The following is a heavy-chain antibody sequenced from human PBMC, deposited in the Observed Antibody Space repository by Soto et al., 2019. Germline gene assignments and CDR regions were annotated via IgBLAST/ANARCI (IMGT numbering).Heavy chain of an antibody. D-gene: IGHD7-27*01. CDR3: ARTLGNWYFDL. J-gene: IGHJ2*01. V-gene: IGHV3-48*03. CDR1: EYSFSSFE. CDR2: MSTSGAAI. Sequence: QLVESGGGLIQSGGSMRLSRIGSEYSFSSFEMNWVSQAPGKGLEWVSYMSTSGAAIKNADYVKGLSTVSRDNSKNPLFLQMNSQRADDTAIYYCARTLGNWYFDLWGRGTLVTVSS.